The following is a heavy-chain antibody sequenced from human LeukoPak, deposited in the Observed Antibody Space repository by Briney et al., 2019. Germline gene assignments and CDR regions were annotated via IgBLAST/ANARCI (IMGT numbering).Heavy chain of an antibody. CDR3: ARDKIVGATNFDY. V-gene: IGHV3-7*01. J-gene: IGHJ4*02. CDR1: GFTFSSYW. D-gene: IGHD1-26*01. Sequence: GGSLRLSCAASGFTFSSYWMSWVRQAPGKGLEWVANIKQDGSEKYYVDSVKGRFTISRDNAKNSLYLHMNSLRAEDTAVYYCARDKIVGATNFDYWGQGTLVTVSS. CDR2: IKQDGSEK.